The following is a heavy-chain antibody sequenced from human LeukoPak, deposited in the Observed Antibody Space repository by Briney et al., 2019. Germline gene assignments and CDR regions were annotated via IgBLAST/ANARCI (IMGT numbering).Heavy chain of an antibody. Sequence: SETLSLTCTVSGGSISSSSYYWGWIRQPPGKGLEWIGSIYYSGSTYYNPSLKSRVAISVDTSKNQFSLKLSSVTAADTAVYYCVRDKGDGTRPSSERFDYWGQGTLVTVSS. CDR2: IYYSGST. J-gene: IGHJ4*02. CDR3: VRDKGDGTRPSSERFDY. CDR1: GGSISSSSYY. D-gene: IGHD5-24*01. V-gene: IGHV4-39*07.